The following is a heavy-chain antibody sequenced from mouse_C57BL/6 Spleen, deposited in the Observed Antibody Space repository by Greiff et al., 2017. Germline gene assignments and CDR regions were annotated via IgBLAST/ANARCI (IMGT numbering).Heavy chain of an antibody. J-gene: IGHJ2*01. D-gene: IGHD2-14*01. CDR3: AAGTPDYLDY. Sequence: EVKVEESGGGLVQPGGSMKLSCVASGFTFSNYWMNWVRQSPEKGLEWVAQIRLKSDNYATHYAESVKGRFTISRDDSKSSVYLQMNNLRAEDTGIYYCAAGTPDYLDYWGQGTTLTVSS. CDR1: GFTFSNYW. CDR2: IRLKSDNYAT. V-gene: IGHV6-3*01.